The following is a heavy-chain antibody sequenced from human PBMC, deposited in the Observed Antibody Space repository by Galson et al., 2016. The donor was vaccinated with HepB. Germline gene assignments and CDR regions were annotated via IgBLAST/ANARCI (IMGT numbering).Heavy chain of an antibody. CDR2: ISNDGSTT. Sequence: SLRLSCAASGFTFSSSWMHWVRQAPDKGLVWVSRISNDGSTTTYADSVKGRFTMSRDNAKNTLYLQMNSLRAEDTAVYFCATAGAGTMTYWGQGTLVTVSS. J-gene: IGHJ4*02. D-gene: IGHD1-7*01. CDR1: GFTFSSSW. V-gene: IGHV3-74*01. CDR3: ATAGAGTMTY.